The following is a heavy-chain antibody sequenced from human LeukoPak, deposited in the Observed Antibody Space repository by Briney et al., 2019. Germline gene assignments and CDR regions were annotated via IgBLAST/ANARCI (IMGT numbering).Heavy chain of an antibody. CDR2: ISSSGSTI. CDR1: GFTFSSYE. Sequence: PGGSLRLSCAASGFTFSSYEMNWVRQAPGKGLEWVSYISSSGSTIYYADSVKGRFTISRDNAKNSLYLQMNSLRAEDTAVYYCARAKSGYSYGYDGDYMDVWGKGTTVTISS. CDR3: ARAKSGYSYGYDGDYMDV. J-gene: IGHJ6*03. D-gene: IGHD5-18*01. V-gene: IGHV3-48*03.